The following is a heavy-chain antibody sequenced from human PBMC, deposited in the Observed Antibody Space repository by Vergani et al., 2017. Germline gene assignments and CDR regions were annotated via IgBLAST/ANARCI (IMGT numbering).Heavy chain of an antibody. V-gene: IGHV3-9*01. Sequence: EVQLVESGGGLVQPGRSLRLSCAASGFTFDDYAMHWVRQAPGKGLEWVSGISWNSGSIGYADSVKGRFTISRDNAKNTLYLQMNSLRAEDTAVYYCAREGYSYGSHFDYWGQGTLVTVSS. CDR1: GFTFDDYA. J-gene: IGHJ4*02. D-gene: IGHD5-18*01. CDR2: ISWNSGSI. CDR3: AREGYSYGSHFDY.